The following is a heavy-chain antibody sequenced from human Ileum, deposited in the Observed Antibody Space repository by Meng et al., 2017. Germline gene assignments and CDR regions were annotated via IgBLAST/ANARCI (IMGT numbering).Heavy chain of an antibody. CDR1: GDSVSSGSYY. V-gene: IGHV4-39*01. J-gene: IGHJ4*02. CDR3: ARHGHFTPDKYYFDY. CDR2: VYFTGYT. Sequence: QLQLQESGPGLVKPSETLSLTCTGSGDSVSSGSYYWVWLRQPPGKALEWIGAVYFTGYTYYGPSLTGRGTISVDTSRNQFSLKLNSVTAADTALYFCARHGHFTPDKYYFDYWGQGTLVTVSS. D-gene: IGHD3-3*02.